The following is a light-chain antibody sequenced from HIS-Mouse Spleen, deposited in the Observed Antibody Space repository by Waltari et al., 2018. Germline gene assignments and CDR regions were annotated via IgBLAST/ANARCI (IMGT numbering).Light chain of an antibody. Sequence: QSVLTQPPSASGTPGQRVTISGSGSSSNLGSNYVSWYQQPPGTAPKLLIYRNNQRPSGVPDRFSGSKSGTSASLAISGLRSEDEADYYCAAWDDSLSGPVFGGGTKLTVL. J-gene: IGLJ3*02. CDR3: AAWDDSLSGPV. V-gene: IGLV1-47*01. CDR2: RNN. CDR1: SSNLGSNY.